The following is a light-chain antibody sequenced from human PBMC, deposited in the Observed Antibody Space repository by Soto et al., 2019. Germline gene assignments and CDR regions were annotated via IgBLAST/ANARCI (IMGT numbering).Light chain of an antibody. V-gene: IGKV1-5*03. J-gene: IGKJ1*01. CDR2: EAS. CDR1: QSISDS. CDR3: QQYNGYWT. Sequence: DIQMTQSPSTLSASVGDRVTITCRASQSISDSLAWYQQKPGKAPKLLIYEASSLKSGVPSRFSGSRSGTEYPLTISSLQPADFATYYCQQYNGYWTFGQGTKVEIK.